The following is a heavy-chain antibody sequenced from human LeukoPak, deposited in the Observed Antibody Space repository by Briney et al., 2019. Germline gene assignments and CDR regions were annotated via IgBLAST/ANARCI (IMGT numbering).Heavy chain of an antibody. D-gene: IGHD6-13*01. Sequence: SETLSLTCTVSGGSISSSSYYWGWIRQPPGKGLEWIGSIYYSGSTYYNPSLKSRVTISVDTSKNQFSLKLSSVTAADTAVHYCASYSSSWPRSFDYWGQGTLVTVSS. CDR2: IYYSGST. J-gene: IGHJ4*02. CDR3: ASYSSSWPRSFDY. V-gene: IGHV4-39*07. CDR1: GGSISSSSYY.